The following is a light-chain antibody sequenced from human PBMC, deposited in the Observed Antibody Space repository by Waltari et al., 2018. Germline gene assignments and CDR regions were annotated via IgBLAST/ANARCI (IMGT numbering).Light chain of an antibody. CDR2: EVS. J-gene: IGLJ3*02. CDR1: SSDVGGYNY. V-gene: IGLV2-14*01. Sequence: QSALTQPASVSGSPGQSITISCTGTSSDVGGYNYVSWYQQHPGKAPKLMIYEVSNRPSGLSNRFSGSKSGNTASLTISGLQAEDEADYYCGSYTTSSTVVFGGGTKLTVL. CDR3: GSYTTSSTVV.